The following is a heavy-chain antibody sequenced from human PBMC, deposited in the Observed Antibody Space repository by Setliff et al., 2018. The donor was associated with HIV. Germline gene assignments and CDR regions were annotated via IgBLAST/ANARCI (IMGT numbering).Heavy chain of an antibody. Sequence: SETLSLTCTVSGGSISSGSYYWSWIRQPAGKGLEWIGRIYTSGSTNYNPSLKSRVTISVDTSKNQFSLNLNFVTATDSALYYCATTRPISTGYPGFFDSWGQGIVVTVSS. CDR1: GGSISSGSYY. V-gene: IGHV4-61*02. CDR2: IYTSGST. J-gene: IGHJ4*02. D-gene: IGHD3-9*01. CDR3: ATTRPISTGYPGFFDS.